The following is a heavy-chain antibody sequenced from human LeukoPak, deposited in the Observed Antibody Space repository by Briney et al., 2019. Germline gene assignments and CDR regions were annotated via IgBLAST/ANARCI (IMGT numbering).Heavy chain of an antibody. CDR1: GYTVTCYD. CDR3: AREYSSGWYRWFDP. Sequence: ASVKVSCKASGYTVTCYDMHWVRQAPGQGLEWMGRMNPNSGGRNYAQRFQGRVTMTRDTTISPAYLQWSSLKASGTAMYYCAREYSSGWYRWFDPWGQGTLVTVSS. J-gene: IGHJ5*02. CDR2: MNPNSGGR. D-gene: IGHD6-19*01. V-gene: IGHV1-2*06.